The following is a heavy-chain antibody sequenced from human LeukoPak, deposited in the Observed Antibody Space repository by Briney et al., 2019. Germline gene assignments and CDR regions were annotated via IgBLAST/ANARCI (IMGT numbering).Heavy chain of an antibody. CDR3: ARGAMVRGVPFDP. CDR2: IYSSGDT. CDR1: GGSISNYY. V-gene: IGHV4-4*07. D-gene: IGHD3-10*01. J-gene: IGHJ5*02. Sequence: SETLSLTCTVYGGSISNYYWGWIRQPAGKGLEWIGRIYSSGDTNYNPSLKSRVTMSVDTSKNQFSLKLSTVTAADTAVYYCARGAMVRGVPFDPWGQGTLVTVTS.